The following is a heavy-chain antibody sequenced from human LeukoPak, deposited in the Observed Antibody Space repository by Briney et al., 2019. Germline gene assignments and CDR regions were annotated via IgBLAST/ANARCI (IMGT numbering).Heavy chain of an antibody. D-gene: IGHD5-18*01. CDR3: ARGAMVYDYYYMDV. CDR1: GYTFTGYY. V-gene: IGHV1-2*02. CDR2: INPNSGGT. Sequence: ASVKVSCKASGYTFTGYYMHWVRQAPGQGLEWMGWINPNSGGTNYAQKFQGRVTMTRDTSISTAYMELSRLRSDDTAVYYCARGAMVYDYYYMDVWGKGTTVTVSS. J-gene: IGHJ6*03.